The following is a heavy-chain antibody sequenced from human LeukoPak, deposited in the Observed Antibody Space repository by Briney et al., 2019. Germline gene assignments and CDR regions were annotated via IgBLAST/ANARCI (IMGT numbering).Heavy chain of an antibody. CDR1: GFTFSSYE. J-gene: IGHJ4*02. CDR2: ISSSDSTI. Sequence: GGSLRFSCAASGFTFSSYEMNWVRRAPGKGLEWVSYISSSDSTIYYADSVKGRFTISRDNAKNSLYPQMNSLRAEDTAVYYCWKVGAKGFDYWGQGTLVTVSS. D-gene: IGHD1-26*01. V-gene: IGHV3-48*03. CDR3: WKVGAKGFDY.